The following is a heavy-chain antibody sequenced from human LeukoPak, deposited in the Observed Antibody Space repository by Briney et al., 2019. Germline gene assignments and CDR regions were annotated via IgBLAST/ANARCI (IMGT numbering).Heavy chain of an antibody. Sequence: GGSLRLSCAASGFTFSSYAMSWVRQAPGKGLEWVSAISGSGGSTYYADSVKGRFTISRDNSKDTLYLQMNSLRAEDTAVYYCAKDDEQQLVWDYWGQGTLVTVSS. V-gene: IGHV3-23*01. CDR1: GFTFSSYA. J-gene: IGHJ4*02. CDR3: AKDDEQQLVWDY. D-gene: IGHD6-13*01. CDR2: ISGSGGST.